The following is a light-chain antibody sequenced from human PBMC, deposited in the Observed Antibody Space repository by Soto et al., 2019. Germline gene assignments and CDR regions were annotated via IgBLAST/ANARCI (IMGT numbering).Light chain of an antibody. CDR2: DAS. CDR1: QSIRSW. J-gene: IGKJ5*01. V-gene: IGKV1-5*01. Sequence: DIQMTQSPSTLSASVGDRVTITCRASQSIRSWLAWYQQKPGKAPKVLIYDASSLESGVPSRFSGSGSATDFTLIISSLEPEDFAVYYCQQRSNWITFGQGTRLEIK. CDR3: QQRSNWIT.